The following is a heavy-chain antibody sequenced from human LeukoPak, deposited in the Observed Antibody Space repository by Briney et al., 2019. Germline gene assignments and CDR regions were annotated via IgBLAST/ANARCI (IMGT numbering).Heavy chain of an antibody. Sequence: SQTLSLTCAISGDSVFSNSSWNWIRQSPSRGLEWLGRTYYRSKWYNDYAVSVKSRITINPDTSKNQFSLQLNSVTPEDTAVYYCAREVELERCFDYWGQETLVTVSS. CDR2: TYYRSKWYN. CDR3: AREVELERCFDY. J-gene: IGHJ4*02. CDR1: GDSVFSNSS. V-gene: IGHV6-1*01. D-gene: IGHD1-1*01.